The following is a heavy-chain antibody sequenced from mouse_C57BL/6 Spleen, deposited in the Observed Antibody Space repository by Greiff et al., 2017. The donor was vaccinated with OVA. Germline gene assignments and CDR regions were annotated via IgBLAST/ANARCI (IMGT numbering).Heavy chain of an antibody. Sequence: VQLQQSGAELVKPGASVKLSCKASGYPFTSYWMHWVKQRPGQGLEWIGMLHPNSGSTNYNEKFKSKATLTVAKSSSTAYMQLSSLTSEGSAVYYCARDYGSSYDFDVWGTGTTVTVSS. J-gene: IGHJ1*03. CDR1: GYPFTSYW. CDR2: LHPNSGST. D-gene: IGHD1-1*01. CDR3: ARDYGSSYDFDV. V-gene: IGHV1-64*01.